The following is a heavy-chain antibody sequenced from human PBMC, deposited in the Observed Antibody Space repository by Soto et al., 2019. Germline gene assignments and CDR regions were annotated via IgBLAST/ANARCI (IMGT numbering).Heavy chain of an antibody. CDR3: ASMYSSGWYYFDY. D-gene: IGHD6-19*01. CDR1: GGSISSYY. V-gene: IGHV4-59*01. Sequence: SETLSLTCTVSGGSISSYYWSWIRQPPGKGLEWIGYIYYSGSTNYNPSLKSRVTISVDTSKNQFSLKLSSVTAADTAVYYCASMYSSGWYYFDYWGQGALVTVSS. CDR2: IYYSGST. J-gene: IGHJ4*02.